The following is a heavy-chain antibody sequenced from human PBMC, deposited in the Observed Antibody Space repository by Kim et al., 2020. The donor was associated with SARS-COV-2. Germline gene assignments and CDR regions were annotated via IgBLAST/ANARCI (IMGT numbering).Heavy chain of an antibody. CDR2: IWDDGNKK. V-gene: IGHV3-33*01. CDR1: GFSVSKFV. J-gene: IGHJ6*02. D-gene: IGHD3-22*01. Sequence: GGSLRLSCAASGFSVSKFVMLWVRQAPGKGLEWVALIWDDGNKKNYADSVKGRFTISRDNFKNTLYLQMNSLRVEDTAVYYCARGPLHTPMIVNYYGMDVWGQGTTVTVSS. CDR3: ARGPLHTPMIVNYYGMDV.